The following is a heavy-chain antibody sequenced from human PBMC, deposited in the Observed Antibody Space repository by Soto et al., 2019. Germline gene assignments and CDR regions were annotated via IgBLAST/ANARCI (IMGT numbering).Heavy chain of an antibody. CDR1: GYTFKSYG. V-gene: IGHV1-18*01. Sequence: ASVKVSCKASGYTFKSYGISWVRQAPGQGLEWVGWISNYNGNTNYAQNVQGRVTITTDTSATTTYMELRSLRFDDTAVYYCASGPRYCCSSTCCSGGTWFDPWGQGTMVTVYS. J-gene: IGHJ5*02. CDR3: ASGPRYCCSSTCCSGGTWFDP. D-gene: IGHD2-2*01. CDR2: ISNYNGNT.